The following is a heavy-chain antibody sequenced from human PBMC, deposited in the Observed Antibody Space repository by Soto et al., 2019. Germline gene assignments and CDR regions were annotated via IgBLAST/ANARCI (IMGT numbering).Heavy chain of an antibody. J-gene: IGHJ4*02. V-gene: IGHV1-69*01. D-gene: IGHD3-10*01. CDR3: ATLQGSGTYYDDDY. CDR1: GGTSKNND. Sequence: QVQLVQSGAEVKKPGSSVTVSCKASGGTSKNNDNSWVRQAPGQGLEWMGGIVPVFGTANYAQKFRGRVRITADDSTRTLNMELSSLRSDDTAVYYCATLQGSGTYYDDDYWGQGTLVTVSS. CDR2: IVPVFGTA.